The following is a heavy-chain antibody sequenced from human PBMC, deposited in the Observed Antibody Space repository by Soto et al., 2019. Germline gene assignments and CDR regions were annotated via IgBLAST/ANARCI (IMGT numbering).Heavy chain of an antibody. CDR3: AKMERTQLWLLVQN. Sequence: ILSLTCTVSGASITNDDLFWSLVRQHPDKGLEWLAYITSGGSIYYNPSLRSRLSVSIDKSKSQFSLNVRSVTAADTAVYFCAKMERTQLWLLVQNWGQGLPVTVSS. D-gene: IGHD5-18*01. CDR2: ITSGGSI. CDR1: GASITNDDLF. V-gene: IGHV4-31*03. J-gene: IGHJ4*02.